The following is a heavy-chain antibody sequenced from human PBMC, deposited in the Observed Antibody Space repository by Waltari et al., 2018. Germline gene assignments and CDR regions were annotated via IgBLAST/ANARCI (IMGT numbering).Heavy chain of an antibody. V-gene: IGHV3-48*03. CDR3: ASTFWSGYYTLNYYYGMDV. CDR2: ISSSGSTI. D-gene: IGHD3-3*01. Sequence: EVQLVESGGGLVQPGGSLRLSCAASGFTFSSYEMNWVRQAPGKGLEWVSYISSSGSTIYYADSVKGRFTISRDNAKNSLYLQMNSLRAEDTAVYYCASTFWSGYYTLNYYYGMDVWGQGTTVTVSS. CDR1: GFTFSSYE. J-gene: IGHJ6*02.